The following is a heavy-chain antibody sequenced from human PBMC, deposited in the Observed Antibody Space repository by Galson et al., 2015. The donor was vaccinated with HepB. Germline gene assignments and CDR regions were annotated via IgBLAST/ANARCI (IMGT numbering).Heavy chain of an antibody. CDR3: ARDMGYSYGYYYYYGMDV. J-gene: IGHJ6*02. V-gene: IGHV1-69*13. CDR1: GGTFSSYA. D-gene: IGHD5-18*01. CDR2: IIPIFGTA. Sequence: SVKVSCKASGGTFSSYAISWVRQAPGQGLEWMGGIIPIFGTANYAQKFQGRVTITADESTSTAYMELSSLRSEDTVVYYCARDMGYSYGYYYYYGMDVWGQGTTVTVSS.